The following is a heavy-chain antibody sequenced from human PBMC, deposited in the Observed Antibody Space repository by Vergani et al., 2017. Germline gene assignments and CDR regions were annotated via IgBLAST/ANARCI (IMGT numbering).Heavy chain of an antibody. V-gene: IGHV4-4*02. D-gene: IGHD3-10*01. CDR3: ARGGPGYNWFDP. J-gene: IGHJ5*02. CDR2: IYHSGST. Sequence: QVQLPESGPGLVKPSGTLSLTCAVSGGSISSSNWWSWVRQPPGKGLEWIGEIYHSGSTNYNPSLKSLVTISVDKSKNQFSLKLSSVTAADTAVYYCARGGPGYNWFDPWGQGTLVTVSS. CDR1: GGSISSSNW.